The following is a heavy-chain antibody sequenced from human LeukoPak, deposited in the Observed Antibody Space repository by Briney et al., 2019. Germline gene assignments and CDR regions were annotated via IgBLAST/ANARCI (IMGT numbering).Heavy chain of an antibody. CDR2: IVVGSGNT. CDR3: AANMPGDYTYWYFDL. Sequence: TSVTVSCKASGFTFTSSAVQWVRQARGQRLEWIGWIVVGSGNTNYAQKFQERVTITRDMSTSTAYMELSSLRSEDTAVYYCAANMPGDYTYWYFDLWGRGTLVTVSS. D-gene: IGHD4-17*01. J-gene: IGHJ2*01. V-gene: IGHV1-58*01. CDR1: GFTFTSSA.